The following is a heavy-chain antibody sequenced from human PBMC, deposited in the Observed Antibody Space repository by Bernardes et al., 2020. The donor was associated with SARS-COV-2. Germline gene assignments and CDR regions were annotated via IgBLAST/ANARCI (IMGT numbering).Heavy chain of an antibody. CDR3: ARAMVQGVTHDY. J-gene: IGHJ4*02. Sequence: SETLSLTCAVSGYSISSGYYWGWIRQPPGKGLEWIGSIYHSGSTYYNPSLKSRVTISVDTSKNQFSLKLSSVTAADTAVYYCARAMVQGVTHDYWGQGTLVTVSS. D-gene: IGHD3-10*01. V-gene: IGHV4-38-2*01. CDR1: GYSISSGYY. CDR2: IYHSGST.